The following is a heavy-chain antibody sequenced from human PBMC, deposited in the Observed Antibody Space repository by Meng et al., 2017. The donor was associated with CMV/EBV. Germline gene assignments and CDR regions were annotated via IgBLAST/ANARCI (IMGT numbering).Heavy chain of an antibody. D-gene: IGHD3-3*01. CDR3: ARVGTIFRGYYFDY. V-gene: IGHV3-48*03. Sequence: GESLKISCAASGFTFSSYEMNWVRQAPGKGLEWVSYISSSGSTIYYADSVKGRFTIPRDNAKNSLYLQMNSLRAEDTAVYYCARVGTIFRGYYFDYWGQGTLVTAPQ. CDR1: GFTFSSYE. CDR2: ISSSGSTI. J-gene: IGHJ4*02.